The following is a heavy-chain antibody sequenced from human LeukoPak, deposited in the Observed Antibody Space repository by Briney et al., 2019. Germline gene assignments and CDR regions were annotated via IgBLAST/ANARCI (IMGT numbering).Heavy chain of an antibody. J-gene: IGHJ4*02. D-gene: IGHD2-2*01. Sequence: GASVTVSCKASGYTFTSYDINWVRQATGQGLEWMGWMNPNSGNTGYAQKFQGRVTMTRNTSISTAYMELSSLRSEDTAVYYCATTYSGYCSSTSCFDYWGQGTLVTVSS. CDR3: ATTYSGYCSSTSCFDY. V-gene: IGHV1-8*01. CDR1: GYTFTSYD. CDR2: MNPNSGNT.